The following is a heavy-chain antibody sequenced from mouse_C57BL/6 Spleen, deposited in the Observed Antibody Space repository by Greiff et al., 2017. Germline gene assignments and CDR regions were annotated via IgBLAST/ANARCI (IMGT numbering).Heavy chain of an antibody. J-gene: IGHJ4*01. V-gene: IGHV5-17*01. CDR1: GFTFSDYG. CDR2: ISSGSSTI. Sequence: DVQLVESGGGLVKPGGSLKLSCAASGFTFSDYGMHWVRQAPEKGLEWVAYISSGSSTIYYADTVKGRFTISRDNAKNTLFLQMTSLRSEDTAMYYCARPGRYAMDYWGQGTSVTVSS. CDR3: ARPGRYAMDY.